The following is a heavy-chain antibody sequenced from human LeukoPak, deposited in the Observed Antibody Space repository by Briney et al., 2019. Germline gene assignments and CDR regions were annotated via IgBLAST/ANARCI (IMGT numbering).Heavy chain of an antibody. Sequence: GASVKVSCKASGYTFTGYYMHWVRQAPGQGLEWMGWINPNSGGTNYAQKFQGRVTMTRDTSISTAYMELSRLRSDDTAVYYCARAPYSSKWLLFDPWGQGTLVTVCS. CDR3: ARAPYSSKWLLFDP. D-gene: IGHD6-13*01. V-gene: IGHV1-2*02. CDR1: GYTFTGYY. J-gene: IGHJ5*02. CDR2: INPNSGGT.